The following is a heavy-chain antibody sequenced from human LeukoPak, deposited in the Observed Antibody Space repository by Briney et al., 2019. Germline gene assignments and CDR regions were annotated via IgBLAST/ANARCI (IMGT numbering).Heavy chain of an antibody. D-gene: IGHD6-19*01. CDR3: ARGSGWTYYYMDV. CDR2: IYPGDSDT. Sequence: VESLKISCKGSGYSFTSYWIGWVRQMPGKGLEWMGIIYPGDSDTRYSPSFQGQVTISADNSVSTAYLQWSSLKASDTALYYCARGSGWTYYYMDVWGKGTTVTVSS. J-gene: IGHJ6*03. CDR1: GYSFTSYW. V-gene: IGHV5-51*01.